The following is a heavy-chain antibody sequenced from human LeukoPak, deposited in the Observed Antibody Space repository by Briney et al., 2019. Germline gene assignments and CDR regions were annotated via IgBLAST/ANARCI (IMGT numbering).Heavy chain of an antibody. CDR3: AKDRSDNNTWYAGSH. CDR1: GFTFSTYA. J-gene: IGHJ4*02. CDR2: ISGSGDST. V-gene: IGHV3-23*01. Sequence: GGSLRLSCAASGFTFSTYAMSWVRQAPGKGLEWVSGISGSGDSTYYADSVKGRFTVSRDNSKNTLYLQMSSLRAEDTAVYYCAKDRSDNNTWYAGSHWGQGTLVTVSS. D-gene: IGHD2-8*01.